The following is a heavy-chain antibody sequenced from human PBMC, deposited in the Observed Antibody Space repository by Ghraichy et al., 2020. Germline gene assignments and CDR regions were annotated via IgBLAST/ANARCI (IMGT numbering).Heavy chain of an antibody. V-gene: IGHV4-61*01. D-gene: IGHD1-26*01. Sequence: SETLSLTCTVSGGSVSSGRYCWSWIRQPPGMGLEWIGYIYYSGSTNYNPSLKSRVTISVDTSKNQFSLKLSSVTAADTAVYYCARFSDLGDWYFDLWGRGTLVTVSS. CDR2: IYYSGST. CDR1: GGSVSSGRYC. CDR3: ARFSDLGDWYFDL. J-gene: IGHJ2*01.